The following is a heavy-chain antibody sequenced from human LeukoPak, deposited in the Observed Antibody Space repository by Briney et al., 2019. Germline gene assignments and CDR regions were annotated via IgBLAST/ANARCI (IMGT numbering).Heavy chain of an antibody. Sequence: PSETLSLTCTVSGGSISSYYWTWIRQPPGKGLEWIGEINHSGGANYNPSLKSRVTISVGTSKNQFSLKLSSVTAADTAVYYCARGHPLLDYWGQGTLVAVSS. CDR1: GGSISSYY. V-gene: IGHV4-34*01. CDR2: INHSGGA. J-gene: IGHJ4*02. CDR3: ARGHPLLDY. D-gene: IGHD2-21*02.